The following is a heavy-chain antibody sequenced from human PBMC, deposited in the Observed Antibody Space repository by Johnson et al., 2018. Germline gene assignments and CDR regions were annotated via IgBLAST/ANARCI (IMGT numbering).Heavy chain of an antibody. CDR2: INHSGST. D-gene: IGHD2-15*01. V-gene: IGHV4-34*01. CDR3: ARGQHVVVVAAKYYYMDV. Sequence: QVQLQQWGAGLLKPSETLSLTCAVYGGSFSGYYWSWIRQPPGKGLEWIGEINHSGSTNYNPSLKSRVTISVDTSKNQFSLKLSPVTAADTAVYYCARGQHVVVVAAKYYYMDVWGKGTTVTVSS. J-gene: IGHJ6*03. CDR1: GGSFSGYY.